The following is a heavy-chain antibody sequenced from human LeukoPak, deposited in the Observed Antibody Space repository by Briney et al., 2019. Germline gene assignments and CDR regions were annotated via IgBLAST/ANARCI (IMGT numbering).Heavy chain of an antibody. Sequence: PSETLSLTCTLSVGSISSYYWSWIRQPPGKGLEWIGNIYYSGSTNYNPSLKSRVTISVDTSKNQFSLKLSSVTAADTAVYYCAREAMMGHTTFDYWGQGTLVTVSS. V-gene: IGHV4-59*01. CDR2: IYYSGST. J-gene: IGHJ4*02. CDR3: AREAMMGHTTFDY. D-gene: IGHD3-22*01. CDR1: VGSISSYY.